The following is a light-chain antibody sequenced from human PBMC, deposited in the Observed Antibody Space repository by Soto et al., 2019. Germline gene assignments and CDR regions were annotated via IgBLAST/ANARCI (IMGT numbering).Light chain of an antibody. J-gene: IGKJ5*01. CDR2: DAS. CDR3: QQRTNWPIT. V-gene: IGKV3-11*01. Sequence: EIALTQSPATLSLSPGERATPSCRASQSVSSYLAWYQQKPGQAPRLLIYDASNRATGIPARFSGSGSGTDFTLTISRLEPEDFAVYYCQQRTNWPITFGQGTRLEIK. CDR1: QSVSSY.